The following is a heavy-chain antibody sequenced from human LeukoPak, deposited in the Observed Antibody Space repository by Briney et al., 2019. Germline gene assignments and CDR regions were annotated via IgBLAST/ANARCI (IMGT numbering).Heavy chain of an antibody. CDR3: ARRSGIAVAGAFDY. CDR1: GFTVSSNY. J-gene: IGHJ4*02. D-gene: IGHD6-19*01. Sequence: GGSLRLSCGASGFTVSSNYMSWVRQAPGKGLEWVSVIYSGGSTYYADSVKGRFTISRDNSKNTLYLQMNSLRAEDTAVYYCARRSGIAVAGAFDYWGQGTLVTVSS. V-gene: IGHV3-53*01. CDR2: IYSGGST.